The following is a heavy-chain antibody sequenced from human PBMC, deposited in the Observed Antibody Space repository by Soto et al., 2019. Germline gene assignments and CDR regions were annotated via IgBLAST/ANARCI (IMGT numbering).Heavy chain of an antibody. CDR2: IYYSGST. V-gene: IGHV4-59*01. CDR1: GGSISSYY. Sequence: KTSETLSLTCTVSGGSISSYYWSWIRQPPGKELEWIGYIYYSGSTNYNPSLKSRVTISVDTSKNQFSLKLSSVTAADTAVYYCARYCSGGSCFGPYYYMDVWGKGTTVTVSS. D-gene: IGHD2-15*01. J-gene: IGHJ6*03. CDR3: ARYCSGGSCFGPYYYMDV.